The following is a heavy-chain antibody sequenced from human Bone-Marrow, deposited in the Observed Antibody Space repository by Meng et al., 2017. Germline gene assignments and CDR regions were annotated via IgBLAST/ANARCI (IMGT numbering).Heavy chain of an antibody. J-gene: IGHJ5*02. CDR1: GGSIISGGYS. CDR3: ARARTTNQSKYRNAYNWFDP. Sequence: QLQLQESGSGLVKPSQTLSPTCAVSGGSIISGGYSWIWVRKPPGKGLEWIGYIYHSGSTHYNPSLKSRVIMSVDTSKNQFSLKLYSVTAADTAVYYCARARTTNQSKYRNAYNWFDPWGQGTLVTVSS. V-gene: IGHV4-30-2*01. D-gene: IGHD2/OR15-2a*01. CDR2: IYHSGST.